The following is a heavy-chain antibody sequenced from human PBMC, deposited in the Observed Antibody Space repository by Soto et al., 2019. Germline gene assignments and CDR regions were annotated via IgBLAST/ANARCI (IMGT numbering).Heavy chain of an antibody. D-gene: IGHD2-15*01. Sequence: GASVKVSCKASGGTFSSYSISWVRQAPGQGLEWMGGIIPIFGTANYAQKFQGRVTITADESTRIVYMELSSLGSEDTAVYYCARETGGDCSGGSCLFDYWGQGTLVTVSS. CDR3: ARETGGDCSGGSCLFDY. V-gene: IGHV1-69*13. J-gene: IGHJ4*02. CDR1: GGTFSSYS. CDR2: IIPIFGTA.